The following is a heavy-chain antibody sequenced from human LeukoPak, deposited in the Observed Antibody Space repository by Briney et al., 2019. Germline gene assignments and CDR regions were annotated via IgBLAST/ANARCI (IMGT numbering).Heavy chain of an antibody. CDR3: ARSVAGYFDY. CDR1: GYSISSGYY. Sequence: SETLSLTCAVSGYSISSGYYWGWIRQPPGKGLEWIGSIYYSGSTYYNPSLKSRVTISVDTSKNQFSLKLSSVTAADTAVYYCARSVAGYFDYWGQGTLVTVSS. V-gene: IGHV4-38-2*01. CDR2: IYYSGST. D-gene: IGHD6-19*01. J-gene: IGHJ4*02.